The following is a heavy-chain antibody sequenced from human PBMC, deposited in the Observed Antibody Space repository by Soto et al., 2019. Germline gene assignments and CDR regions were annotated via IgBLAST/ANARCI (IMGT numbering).Heavy chain of an antibody. D-gene: IGHD6-6*01. Sequence: EVQLLESGGGLVQPGGSLRLSCAASQFTFSYYAMGWVRQAPGKGLEWVSLISGAGGRTNYADSVKGRFAISRDNAENTLYLQMNSLSAEDTAVYYCAKGRPPFDLWGRGTLVIVSS. CDR3: AKGRPPFDL. J-gene: IGHJ2*01. CDR2: ISGAGGRT. CDR1: QFTFSYYA. V-gene: IGHV3-23*01.